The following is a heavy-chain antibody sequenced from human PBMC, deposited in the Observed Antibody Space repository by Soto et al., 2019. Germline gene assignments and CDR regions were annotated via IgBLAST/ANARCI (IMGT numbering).Heavy chain of an antibody. CDR1: GGCVSIGDYL. CDR3: ARARGGDSGDYASLFDR. V-gene: IGHV4-30-4*01. D-gene: IGHD4-17*01. CDR2: IHDSGNT. J-gene: IGHJ5*02. Sequence: PSECLSLSCTVFGGCVSIGDYLWSWIRQRPGKGLEWIGYIHDSGNTYYNPSLKSRVSISLDTSKNQFSLKVTSMTAADTAVYFCARARGGDSGDYASLFDRWGQGNLVTVSS.